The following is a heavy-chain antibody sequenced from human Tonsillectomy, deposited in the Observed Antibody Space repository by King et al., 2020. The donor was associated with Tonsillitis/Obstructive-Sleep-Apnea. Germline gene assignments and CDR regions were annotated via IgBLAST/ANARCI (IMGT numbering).Heavy chain of an antibody. CDR2: IYYSGST. Sequence: VQLQESGPGLVKPSETLSLTCTVSGDSSSRYYWSWLRQPPGKGLEWIGYIYYSGSTSYNPSLMSRVTISLDTSKIQFSLKLSSVTAADTAVYYCAREGGSYLDYWGQGTLVTVSS. J-gene: IGHJ4*02. CDR3: AREGGSYLDY. CDR1: GDSSSRYY. D-gene: IGHD1-26*01. V-gene: IGHV4-59*01.